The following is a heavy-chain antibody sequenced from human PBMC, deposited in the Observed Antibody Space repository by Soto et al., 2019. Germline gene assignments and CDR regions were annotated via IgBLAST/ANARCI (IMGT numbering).Heavy chain of an antibody. CDR1: VGSFSGYY. CDR2: INHSGST. D-gene: IGHD3-16*02. Sequence: QVQLQQWGAGLLKPSETLSLTCAVYVGSFSGYYWSWIRQPPGKGLEWIGEINHSGSTNYNPSLKSRVTISVDTSKNQFSLKLSSVTAADTAVYYCARGGSFGGVIVIHFDYWGQGTLVTVSS. J-gene: IGHJ4*02. CDR3: ARGGSFGGVIVIHFDY. V-gene: IGHV4-34*01.